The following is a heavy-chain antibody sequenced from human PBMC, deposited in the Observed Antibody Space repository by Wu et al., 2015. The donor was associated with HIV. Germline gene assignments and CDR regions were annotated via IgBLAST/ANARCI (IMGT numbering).Heavy chain of an antibody. D-gene: IGHD3-22*01. CDR1: GYTFTGYY. CDR2: INPNSGGT. CDR3: ARTKHYYDSSGKGNWFDP. Sequence: QVQLVQSGAEVKKPGASVKVSCKASGYTFTGYYMHWVRQAPGQGLEWMGWINPNSGGTNYAQKFQGRVTMTRDTSISTAYMELSRLRSDDTAVYYCARTKHYYDSSGKGNWFDPWGQGTLVTVSS. J-gene: IGHJ5*02. V-gene: IGHV1-2*02.